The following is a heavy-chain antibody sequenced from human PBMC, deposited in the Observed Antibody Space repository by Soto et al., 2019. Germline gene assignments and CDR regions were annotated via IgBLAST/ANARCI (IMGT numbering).Heavy chain of an antibody. CDR3: TTDGYSYDPLRGS. Sequence: GGSLRLSCAASGFTFSNAWMSWVRQAPGKGLEWVGRIQSKTDGGTTDYAALVKGRFTISRDDSKNTLYLQMNSLESEDTGVYYCTTDGYSYDPLRGSWGQGTLVTVSS. D-gene: IGHD5-18*01. CDR2: IQSKTDGGTT. V-gene: IGHV3-15*01. CDR1: GFTFSNAW. J-gene: IGHJ5*02.